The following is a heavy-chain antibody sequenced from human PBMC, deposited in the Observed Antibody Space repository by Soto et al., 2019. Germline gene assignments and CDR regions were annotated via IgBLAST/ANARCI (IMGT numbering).Heavy chain of an antibody. CDR1: GFTFSNYW. J-gene: IGHJ4*02. CDR3: ARDGGRGGDLDY. D-gene: IGHD2-21*02. V-gene: IGHV3-74*01. CDR2: IKRDGSSK. Sequence: EVQLVESGGGLVQPGGSLRLSCAASGFTFSNYWMDWVRQAPVKGLVWVSRIKRDGSSKSYADSVNGRVTISRDNAKNTLYLQMNSLRAEDTAVYYGARDGGRGGDLDYWGQGTLVTVSS.